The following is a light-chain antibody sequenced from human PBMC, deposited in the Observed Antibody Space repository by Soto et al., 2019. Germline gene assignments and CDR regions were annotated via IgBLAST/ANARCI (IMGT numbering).Light chain of an antibody. J-gene: IGLJ1*01. CDR1: SSDLGGYNY. CDR2: DVS. CDR3: GSYTCSSTLLYV. Sequence: QSALTQPASVSGSPGQSITISCTGTSSDLGGYNYVSWYQQHPGKAPKLVIYDVSNRPSGVSNRFSGSKSGNTASLSISGLQAEDEADYYCGSYTCSSTLLYVFATGTKVTVL. V-gene: IGLV2-14*01.